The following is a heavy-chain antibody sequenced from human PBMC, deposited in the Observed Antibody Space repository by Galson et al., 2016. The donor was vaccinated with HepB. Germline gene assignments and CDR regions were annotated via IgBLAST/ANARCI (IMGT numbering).Heavy chain of an antibody. CDR1: GGSISSSSSY. Sequence: SETLSFTCTVSGGSISSSSSYWGWIRQPPGKGLEWIGSIHYSGSTYYNPSLKSRVTMSVDTSKNQFSLRLTSVTAADTAVYYCARPQSPYCSSTNCFYYGMDLWGKGTTVTVSS. J-gene: IGHJ6*04. CDR2: IHYSGST. CDR3: ARPQSPYCSSTNCFYYGMDL. D-gene: IGHD2-2*01. V-gene: IGHV4-39*01.